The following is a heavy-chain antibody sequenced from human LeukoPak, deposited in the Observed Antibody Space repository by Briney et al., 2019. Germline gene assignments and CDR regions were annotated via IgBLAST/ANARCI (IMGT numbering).Heavy chain of an antibody. CDR1: GGSISSYY. CDR2: IYYSGST. CDR3: ARAGYYDSSGSDHDAFDI. Sequence: SETLSLTCTVSGGSISSYYWSWIRQPPGKGLEWIGYIYYSGSTNYSPSLKSRVTISVDTSKNQFSLKLSSVTAADTAVYYCARAGYYDSSGSDHDAFDIWGQGTMVTVSS. V-gene: IGHV4-59*01. D-gene: IGHD3-22*01. J-gene: IGHJ3*02.